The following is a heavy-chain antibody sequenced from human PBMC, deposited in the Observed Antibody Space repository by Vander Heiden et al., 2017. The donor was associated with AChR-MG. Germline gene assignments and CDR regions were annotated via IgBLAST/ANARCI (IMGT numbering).Heavy chain of an antibody. CDR2: ISYDGSNK. J-gene: IGHJ5*02. CDR3: AREAGLYDFWSGFDP. D-gene: IGHD3-3*01. CDR1: GFTFSSYA. Sequence: QVQLVESGGGVVKPGRSLRLPCAASGFTFSSYAMHWVRQAPGKGLEWVAVISYDGSNKYYADSVKGRFTISRDNSKNTLYLQMNSLRAEDTAVYYCAREAGLYDFWSGFDPWGQGTLVTVSS. V-gene: IGHV3-30-3*01.